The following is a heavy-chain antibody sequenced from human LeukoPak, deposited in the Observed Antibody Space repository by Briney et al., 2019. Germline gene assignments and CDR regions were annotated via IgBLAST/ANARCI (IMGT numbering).Heavy chain of an antibody. D-gene: IGHD2-8*01. CDR2: INHSGST. CDR3: ARLRYCTSGVCP. Sequence: SETLSLTCAVYGGSISGYYWSWIRQPPGKGLEWIGEINHSGSTNYNPSLKSRVTISVDTSKNQFSLKLSSVTAADTAVYYCARLRYCTSGVCPWGQGTLVTVSS. J-gene: IGHJ5*02. CDR1: GGSISGYY. V-gene: IGHV4-34*01.